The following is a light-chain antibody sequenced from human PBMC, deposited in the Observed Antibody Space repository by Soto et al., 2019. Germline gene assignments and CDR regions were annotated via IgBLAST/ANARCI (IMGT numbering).Light chain of an antibody. CDR2: SAS. CDR1: QSISRF. V-gene: IGKV1-39*01. CDR3: QQSYNGPFT. Sequence: IQMSQSPSSMCASXGDRVTVNCRAGQSISRFLNWYQQRPGKAPKLXXSSASTLQNGGPSRFSGSGSVTNFTRTISSLQPEDFATYYGQQSYNGPFTFGPGTKVDI. J-gene: IGKJ3*01.